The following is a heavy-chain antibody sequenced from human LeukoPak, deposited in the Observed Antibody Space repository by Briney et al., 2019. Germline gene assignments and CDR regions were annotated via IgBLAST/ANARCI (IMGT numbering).Heavy chain of an antibody. V-gene: IGHV4-39*01. Sequence: PSETLSLTCTVSGGSISSSSYYWGWIRQPPGTGLEWIGSIYYSGSTYYNPSLKSRVTISVDTSKNQFSLKLSSVTAADTAVYYCATLYSSGWYVVDYWGQGTLVTVSP. D-gene: IGHD6-19*01. CDR1: GGSISSSSYY. J-gene: IGHJ4*02. CDR3: ATLYSSGWYVVDY. CDR2: IYYSGST.